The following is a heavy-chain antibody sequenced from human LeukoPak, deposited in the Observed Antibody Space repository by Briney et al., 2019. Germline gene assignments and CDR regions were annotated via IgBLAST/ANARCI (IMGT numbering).Heavy chain of an antibody. Sequence: ASVKVSCKASGGTFSSYAISWVRQAPGQGLEWMGGIIPIFGTANYAQKFRGRVTITADESTSTAYMELSSLRSEDTAVYYCAREGRYCSGGSCYSTRPFDYWGQGTLVTVSS. D-gene: IGHD2-15*01. CDR3: AREGRYCSGGSCYSTRPFDY. CDR1: GGTFSSYA. V-gene: IGHV1-69*13. CDR2: IIPIFGTA. J-gene: IGHJ4*02.